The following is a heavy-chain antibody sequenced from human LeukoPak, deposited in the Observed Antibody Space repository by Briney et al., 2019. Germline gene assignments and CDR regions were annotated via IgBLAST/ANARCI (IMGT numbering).Heavy chain of an antibody. V-gene: IGHV1-69*05. CDR1: GGTFSSYA. D-gene: IGHD6-19*01. CDR2: IIPIFGTA. CDR3: AIEESIAVAGRSPFDY. Sequence: SVKVSCKASGGTFSSYAISWVRQAPGQGLEWMGGIIPIFGTANYAQKFQGRVTITTDESTSTAYMELSSLRSEDTAVHYCAIEESIAVAGRSPFDYWGQGTLVTVSS. J-gene: IGHJ4*02.